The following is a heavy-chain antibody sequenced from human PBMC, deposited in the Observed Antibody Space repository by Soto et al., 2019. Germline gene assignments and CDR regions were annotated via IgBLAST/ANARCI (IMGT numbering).Heavy chain of an antibody. CDR1: GFTFSSYW. CDR3: ARQPLIRGVSFDY. J-gene: IGHJ4*02. Sequence: GGSLRLSCAASGFTFSSYWMSWVRQAPGKGLEWVANIKQDGSEKYYVDSVKGRFTISRDNAKNSLYLQMNSLRAEDTAVYYCARQPLIRGVSFDYWGQVNLVTVSS. CDR2: IKQDGSEK. D-gene: IGHD3-10*01. V-gene: IGHV3-7*01.